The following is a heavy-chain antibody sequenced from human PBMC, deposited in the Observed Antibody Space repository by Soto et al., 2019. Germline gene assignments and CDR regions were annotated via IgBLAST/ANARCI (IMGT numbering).Heavy chain of an antibody. D-gene: IGHD2-21*02. J-gene: IGHJ4*02. CDR2: ISSSSSYI. V-gene: IGHV3-21*01. CDR3: ARDGECGGDCYVDY. CDR1: GFTFSSYS. Sequence: EVQLVESGGGLVKPGGSLRLSCAASGFTFSSYSMNWVRQAPGKGLEWVSSISSSSSYIYYADSVKGRFTISRDNAKNSLYLHMNSLRAEDTAVYYCARDGECGGDCYVDYWGQGTLVTVSS.